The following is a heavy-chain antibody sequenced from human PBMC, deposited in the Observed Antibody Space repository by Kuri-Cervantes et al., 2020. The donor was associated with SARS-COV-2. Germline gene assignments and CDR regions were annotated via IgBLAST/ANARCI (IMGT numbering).Heavy chain of an antibody. Sequence: SETLSLTCTVSGGSLSSGDYYWTWVRQPPGKGLEWIGYIYYSGSTNYNPSLKSRVTISVDTSKNQFSLKLSSVTAADTAVYYCARGERGYSYGSYYYYMDVWGKRTTVTVSS. CDR1: GGSLSSGDYY. V-gene: IGHV4-61*08. D-gene: IGHD5-18*01. CDR2: IYYSGST. J-gene: IGHJ6*03. CDR3: ARGERGYSYGSYYYYMDV.